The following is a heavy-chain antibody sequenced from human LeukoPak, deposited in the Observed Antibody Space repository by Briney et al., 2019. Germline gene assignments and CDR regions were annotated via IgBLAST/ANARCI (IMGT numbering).Heavy chain of an antibody. Sequence: PGGSLRLSCAASGFTFSSYAMSWVRQAPGKGLEWVAFIRHDESDKYYADSVKGRFTISRDNSKNTLYLQMNSLRPEDTAVYYCTREGGFDYWGQGTLVTVSS. CDR1: GFTFSSYA. D-gene: IGHD1-26*01. J-gene: IGHJ4*02. CDR2: IRHDESDK. V-gene: IGHV3-30*02. CDR3: TREGGFDY.